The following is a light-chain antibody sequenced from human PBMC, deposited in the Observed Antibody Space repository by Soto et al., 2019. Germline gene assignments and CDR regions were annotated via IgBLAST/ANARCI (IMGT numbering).Light chain of an antibody. CDR2: DTS. J-gene: IGKJ2*01. Sequence: EVVMTQSPATLSVSPGERATLSCRASRGIGSTLAWYQQKPGQTPRLLIYDTSTRATGVPGRFIGSRSGTEFTLTITSLQSEDFAVYYCHLYGTSPLFTFGQGTKLEIK. CDR1: RGIGST. CDR3: HLYGTSPLFT. V-gene: IGKV3-15*01.